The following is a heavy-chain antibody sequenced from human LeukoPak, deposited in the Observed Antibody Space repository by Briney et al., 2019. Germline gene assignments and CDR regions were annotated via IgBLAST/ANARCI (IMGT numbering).Heavy chain of an antibody. D-gene: IGHD1-14*01. J-gene: IGHJ6*03. V-gene: IGHV4-38-2*02. CDR1: GYSISSGYY. Sequence: SETLSLTCTVSGYSISSGYYWGWIRQPPGKGLEWIGSISHSGSTYYKPSLKSRVTISVDTSKNQFSLKLSSVTAADTAVYYCARGRRYYYYMDVWGKGTTVTVSS. CDR2: ISHSGST. CDR3: ARGRRYYYYMDV.